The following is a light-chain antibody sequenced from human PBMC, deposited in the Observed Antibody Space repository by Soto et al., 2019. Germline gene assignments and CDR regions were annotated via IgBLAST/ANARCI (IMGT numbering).Light chain of an antibody. V-gene: IGKV2-30*02. J-gene: IGKJ1*01. CDR1: QSLLHSDGNTY. CDR2: KVS. Sequence: VVLTQSPLSQPVTLGQPASISCRSGQSLLHSDGNTYLSWFQQRPGHSPRRLVYKVSDRDSGVPDRFSGSGSGTDFTLKISRVEAEDIGVYYCMQGSHWPWTFGQGTKVEIK. CDR3: MQGSHWPWT.